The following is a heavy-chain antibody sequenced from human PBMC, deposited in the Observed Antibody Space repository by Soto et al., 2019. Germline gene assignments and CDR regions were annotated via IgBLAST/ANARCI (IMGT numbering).Heavy chain of an antibody. Sequence: QVQLVQSGAEVKKPGSSLRVSCRASGGTFDSYSISWVRQAPGQGLEWLGKVAPIFDFSRYAPKFQGRVTMTAAKSTSLAYMDLSGLTSQDTAVYYCATGAFGGRQQLVRDAFDFWGQGTKVTVSS. V-gene: IGHV1-69*02. CDR3: ATGAFGGRQQLVRDAFDF. CDR1: GGTFDSYS. J-gene: IGHJ3*01. CDR2: VAPIFDFS. D-gene: IGHD3-16*01.